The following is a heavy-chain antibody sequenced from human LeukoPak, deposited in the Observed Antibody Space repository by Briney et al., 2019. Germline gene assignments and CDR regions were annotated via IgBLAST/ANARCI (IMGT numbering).Heavy chain of an antibody. Sequence: ASVKVSCKASGYTFTSYDINWVRQATGQGLEWMGWMNPNSGNTGYAQKFQGRVTMTRNTSISTAYMELSSPRSEDTAVYYCARGDDYDFWSGYYQPYNYWGQGTLVTVSS. D-gene: IGHD3-3*01. CDR2: MNPNSGNT. V-gene: IGHV1-8*01. J-gene: IGHJ4*02. CDR3: ARGDDYDFWSGYYQPYNY. CDR1: GYTFTSYD.